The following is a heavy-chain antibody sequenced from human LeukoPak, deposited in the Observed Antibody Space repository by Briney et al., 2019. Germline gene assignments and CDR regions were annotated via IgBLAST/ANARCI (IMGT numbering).Heavy chain of an antibody. CDR1: GYTLINHW. CDR3: ARDNSVGDIAWWFDP. V-gene: IGHV1-46*01. Sequence: ASVKVSCKASGYTLINHWMHWVRQAHGEGLEWVGLINPTGTTTLYAQKFQGRITLTRDMSATTDYMELSSLTSEDTAVYYCARDNSVGDIAWWFDPWGQGTLVTVSS. D-gene: IGHD1-26*01. CDR2: INPTGTTT. J-gene: IGHJ5*02.